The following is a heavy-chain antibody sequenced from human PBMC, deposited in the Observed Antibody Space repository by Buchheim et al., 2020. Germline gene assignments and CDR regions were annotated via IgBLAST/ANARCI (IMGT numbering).Heavy chain of an antibody. Sequence: QVQLVQSGAEVKKPGASVKVSCKASGYTFTSYYMHWVRQAPGQGLEWMGIINPSGGSTSYAQKFQGRVTMTRDTSTSTVYMELSSLRSDDTAVYYCAREGGDILTGYCLFDYWGQGTL. CDR3: AREGGDILTGYCLFDY. J-gene: IGHJ4*02. CDR1: GYTFTSYY. D-gene: IGHD3-9*01. V-gene: IGHV1-46*01. CDR2: INPSGGST.